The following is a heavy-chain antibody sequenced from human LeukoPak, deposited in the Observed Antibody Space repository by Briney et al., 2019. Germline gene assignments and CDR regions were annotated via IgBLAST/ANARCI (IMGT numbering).Heavy chain of an antibody. Sequence: GGSLRLSCAASGFTVSSNYMSWVRQAPGKGLEWVSVIYSGGSTYYADSVKGRFTISRDNSKNTLYLQMNSLRAEDTAVYYCARGGSPLVYYYYMDVWGKGTTVTVSS. CDR2: IYSGGST. CDR3: ARGGSPLVYYYYMDV. D-gene: IGHD6-13*01. V-gene: IGHV3-66*02. J-gene: IGHJ6*03. CDR1: GFTVSSNY.